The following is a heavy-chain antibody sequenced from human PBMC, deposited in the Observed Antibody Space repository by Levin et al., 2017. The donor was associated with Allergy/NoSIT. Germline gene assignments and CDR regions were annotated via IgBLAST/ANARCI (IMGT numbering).Heavy chain of an antibody. D-gene: IGHD6-6*01. Sequence: SETLSLTCTVSGGSISSSSYYWGWIRQPPGTGLEWIGSIYYSGSTYYNPSLKSRVTISVDTSKNQFSLKLSSVTAADTAVYYGARGMYSSSAEIDYWGQGTLVTVSS. J-gene: IGHJ4*02. CDR2: IYYSGST. CDR1: GGSISSSSYY. V-gene: IGHV4-39*01. CDR3: ARGMYSSSAEIDY.